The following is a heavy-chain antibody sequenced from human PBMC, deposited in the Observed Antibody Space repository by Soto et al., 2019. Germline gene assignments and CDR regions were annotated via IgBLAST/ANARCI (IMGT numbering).Heavy chain of an antibody. Sequence: SVKVSCKASGTFRNYAISWVRQAPGQGVEWMGGIIVLFGTPNYAQKFQDRVTITADEATSTAYMELSSLKSDDTAVYYCARNHSSGWSKAPYYHYGLDVWGQGTTGTVS. CDR2: IIVLFGTP. CDR1: GTFRNYA. CDR3: ARNHSSGWSKAPYYHYGLDV. D-gene: IGHD6-19*01. J-gene: IGHJ6*02. V-gene: IGHV1-69*13.